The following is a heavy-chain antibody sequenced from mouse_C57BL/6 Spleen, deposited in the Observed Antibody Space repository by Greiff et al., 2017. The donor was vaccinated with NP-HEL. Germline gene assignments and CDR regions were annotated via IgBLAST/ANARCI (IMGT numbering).Heavy chain of an antibody. CDR2: INYDGSST. CDR3: AREGIYYDYDWYFDV. CDR1: GFTFSDYY. Sequence: EVKLVESEGGLVQPGRSMKLSCTASGFTFSDYYMAWVRQVPEKGLEWVANINYDGSSTYYLDSLKSRFIISRDNAKNILYLQMSSLKSEDTATYYCAREGIYYDYDWYFDVWGTGTTVTVSS. J-gene: IGHJ1*03. V-gene: IGHV5-16*01. D-gene: IGHD2-4*01.